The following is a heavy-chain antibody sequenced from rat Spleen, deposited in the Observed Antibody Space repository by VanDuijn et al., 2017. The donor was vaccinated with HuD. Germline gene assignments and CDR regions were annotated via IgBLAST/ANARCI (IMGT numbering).Heavy chain of an antibody. Sequence: EVQLVESDGGLVQPGRSLKLSCAASGFTFSDYYMAWVRQAPTKGLEWVATISYDGSSTYYRDSVKGRFTISRDNAKSTLYLQMDSLRSEDTATYYCARQHYGYNLFYWYFDFWGPGTMVTVSS. CDR2: ISYDGSST. CDR3: ARQHYGYNLFYWYFDF. V-gene: IGHV5-29*01. J-gene: IGHJ1*01. CDR1: GFTFSDYY. D-gene: IGHD1-9*01.